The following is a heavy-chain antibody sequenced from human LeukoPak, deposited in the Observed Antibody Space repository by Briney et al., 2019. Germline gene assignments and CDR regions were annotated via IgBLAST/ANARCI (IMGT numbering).Heavy chain of an antibody. J-gene: IGHJ4*02. CDR2: IGGGGDRT. CDR3: AKKRKSDVGYDFDY. V-gene: IGHV3-23*01. D-gene: IGHD5-12*01. Sequence: GESLRLSCAASGFTFSSHAMNWVRQAPGKGLEWVSFIGGGGDRTFYADSVKGRFTTSREDSENTLYLQMNSLKAEDTAIYYCAKKRKSDVGYDFDYWGQGILVTVSS. CDR1: GFTFSSHA.